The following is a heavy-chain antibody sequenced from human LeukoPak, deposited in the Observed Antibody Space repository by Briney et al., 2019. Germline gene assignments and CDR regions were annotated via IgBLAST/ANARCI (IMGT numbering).Heavy chain of an antibody. CDR3: ANGAKFDP. V-gene: IGHV4-39*02. Sequence: PSETLSLTCTVSGVSITGISYYWGWIRQPPGKGLEWIGSIYYSGSASYNPSLKSRVTISVDTSKNHFSLELKPLTVADTAVYYCANGAKFDPWGPGTLVTVSS. J-gene: IGHJ5*02. CDR1: GVSITGISYY. CDR2: IYYSGSA. D-gene: IGHD5-24*01.